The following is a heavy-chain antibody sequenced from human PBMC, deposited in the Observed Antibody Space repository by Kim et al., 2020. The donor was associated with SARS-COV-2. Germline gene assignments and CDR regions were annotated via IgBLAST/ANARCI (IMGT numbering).Heavy chain of an antibody. CDR3: ASYYYDSGGYYYYYYYGMDV. V-gene: IGHV3-11*04. CDR1: GFTVSGYY. CDR2: ISSSGSTI. Sequence: GGSLRLSCAASGFTVSGYYMSWIRQAPGKGLEWVSYISSSGSTIYYADAVKGRFTISRDTDKNSLYLQMNSLRAEDTAVYYCASYYYDSGGYYYYYYYGMDVWGQGTTVAVPS. J-gene: IGHJ6*02. D-gene: IGHD3-22*01.